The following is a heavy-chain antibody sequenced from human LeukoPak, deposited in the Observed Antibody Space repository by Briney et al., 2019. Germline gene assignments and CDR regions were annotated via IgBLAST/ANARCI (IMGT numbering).Heavy chain of an antibody. CDR3: AIQITMIVVVPYFDY. Sequence: GGSLRLSCAASGLTFSDHYMTWIRQAPGKGLEWVSSISGSGTTTYSADSVRGRFTVSRDNAKNSVFLYMNSLRAEDTAVYYCAIQITMIVVVPYFDYWGQGTLVTVSS. V-gene: IGHV3-11*04. CDR1: GLTFSDHY. D-gene: IGHD3-22*01. J-gene: IGHJ4*02. CDR2: ISGSGTTT.